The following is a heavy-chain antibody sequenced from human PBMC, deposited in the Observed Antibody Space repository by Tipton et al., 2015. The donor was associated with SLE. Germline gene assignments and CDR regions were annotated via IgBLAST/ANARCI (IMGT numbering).Heavy chain of an antibody. V-gene: IGHV3-74*01. CDR2: INSDGSST. CDR1: GFTFSRYG. D-gene: IGHD3-10*01. CDR3: ARGGSNSGNYYTVDY. J-gene: IGHJ4*02. Sequence: GSLRLSCAASGFTFSRYGMHWVRQAPGKGLVWVSRINSDGSSTGHADSVKARFTISRDNAKNTLYLQMSSLRVEDTAVYYCARGGSNSGNYYTVDYWGQGTPATVSS.